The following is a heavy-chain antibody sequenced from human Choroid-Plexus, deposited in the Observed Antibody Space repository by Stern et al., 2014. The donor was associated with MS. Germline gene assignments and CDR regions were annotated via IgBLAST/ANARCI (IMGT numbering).Heavy chain of an antibody. D-gene: IGHD3-10*01. J-gene: IGHJ3*01. CDR3: AYTCSRGPPGAFHV. CDR2: IFGDADD. Sequence: QVTLRESGPTLVRPTQTLTLTCSFSGFSLTTSGVGVGWIRQPPGMALEWLAVIFGDADDRYSPSLQNRLAITKDPPNTQVVLTLTEMSPADTATYFCAYTCSRGPPGAFHVWGPGTMVTASS. CDR1: GFSLTTSGVG. V-gene: IGHV2-5*02.